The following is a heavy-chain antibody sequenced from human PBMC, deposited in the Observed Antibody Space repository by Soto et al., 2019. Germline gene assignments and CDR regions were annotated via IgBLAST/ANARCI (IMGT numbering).Heavy chain of an antibody. J-gene: IGHJ2*01. CDR2: IYYSGTA. CDR1: AGSISSAGYY. V-gene: IGHV4-31*03. CDR3: ARAPDYSWWYFDL. D-gene: IGHD4-4*01. Sequence: QVQLQESGPGVVKPSQTLSLTCTVSAGSISSAGYYWSWIRQHPGKGLEWIGYIYYSGTAYYNPSLKSRISMSVDTSKNQFSLRLSSVTAADTAVYYCARAPDYSWWYFDLWGRGTLVTVSS.